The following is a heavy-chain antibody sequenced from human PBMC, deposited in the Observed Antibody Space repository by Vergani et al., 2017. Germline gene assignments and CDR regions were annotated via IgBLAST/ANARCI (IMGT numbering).Heavy chain of an antibody. CDR2: IYTSGST. CDR1: GGPISSGSYY. J-gene: IGHJ5*02. D-gene: IGHD3/OR15-3a*01. CDR3: ARGGTRTDWCDP. V-gene: IGHV4-61*02. Sequence: QVQLQESGPGLVKPSQTLSLTCTVSGGPISSGSYYWSWIRQPAGKGLEWIGRIYTSGSTNYNPSLKSRVTISVDTSKNLLSLRLNSVTAADTAVYYCARGGTRTDWCDPWGQGTLVTVSS.